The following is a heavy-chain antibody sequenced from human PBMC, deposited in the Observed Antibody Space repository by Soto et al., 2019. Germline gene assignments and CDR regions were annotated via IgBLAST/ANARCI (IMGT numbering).Heavy chain of an antibody. CDR1: GYTFTKYS. Sequence: ASVKVSCKASGYTFTKYSLHWVRQAPGQGLEWVGMISPSGGSTDYAQKFQGRVTMTRDTSTSTVYMELSGLRSEDTAVYYCARDAPFPITGTTFDFRGQGTLVTVSS. V-gene: IGHV1-46*01. CDR2: ISPSGGST. CDR3: ARDAPFPITGTTFDF. J-gene: IGHJ4*02. D-gene: IGHD1-7*01.